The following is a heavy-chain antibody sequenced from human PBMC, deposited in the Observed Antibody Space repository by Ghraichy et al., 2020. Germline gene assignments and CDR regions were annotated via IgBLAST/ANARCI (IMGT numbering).Heavy chain of an antibody. J-gene: IGHJ4*01. CDR1: GGSISSSSYY. CDR3: ARHGMDFWGGYYSNPLLLSLDH. V-gene: IGHV4-39*01. CDR2: IYYSGNT. D-gene: IGHD3-3*01. Sequence: SETLSLTCTVSGGSISSSSYYWGWISQPPGKGLEWIGSIYYSGNTYYNPSLKSRVTISVDTSKNQFSLKLSSVTAADTAVYYCARHGMDFWGGYYSNPLLLSLDHWRHGTLVLVSS.